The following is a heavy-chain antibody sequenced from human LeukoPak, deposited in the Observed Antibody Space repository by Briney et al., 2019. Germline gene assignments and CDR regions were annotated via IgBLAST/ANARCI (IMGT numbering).Heavy chain of an antibody. V-gene: IGHV3-74*01. CDR3: AKALPPLVVVPAASDY. CDR1: GFTFKLYW. D-gene: IGHD2-2*01. Sequence: PGGSLRLSCAVSGFTFKLYWMHWVRQAPGKGPVWVSRINDDGSGTTYADSVKGRFTISRDNSKNTLYLQMNSLRAEDTAVYYCAKALPPLVVVPAASDYWGQGTLVTVSS. J-gene: IGHJ4*02. CDR2: INDDGSGT.